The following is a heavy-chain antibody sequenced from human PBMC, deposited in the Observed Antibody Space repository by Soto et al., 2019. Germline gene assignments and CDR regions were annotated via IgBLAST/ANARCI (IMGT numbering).Heavy chain of an antibody. V-gene: IGHV1-18*01. CDR3: ARDMTRTVVPYFDF. Sequence: ASVKFSCTTSGYTFSNYGITWVRQALGQPLEWLGWISLYSDGTSYAQKFQGRVTITADKSTSTSYMELSSLRSEDTAVYYCARDMTRTVVPYFDFWGQGTLVTVSS. CDR2: ISLYSDGT. D-gene: IGHD1-7*01. CDR1: GYTFSNYG. J-gene: IGHJ4*02.